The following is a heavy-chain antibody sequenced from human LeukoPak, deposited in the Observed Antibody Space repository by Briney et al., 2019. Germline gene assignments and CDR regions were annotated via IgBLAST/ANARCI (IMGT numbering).Heavy chain of an antibody. CDR1: GHTFTSYG. D-gene: IGHD3-22*01. J-gene: IGHJ3*02. Sequence: ASVKVSCKASGHTFTSYGISWVRQAPGQGLEWMGWISAYNGNTNYAQKLQGRVTMTTDTSTSTAYMELRSLRSDDTAVYYCARDTGYYDSSGKHDAFDIWGQGTMVTVSS. CDR2: ISAYNGNT. V-gene: IGHV1-18*01. CDR3: ARDTGYYDSSGKHDAFDI.